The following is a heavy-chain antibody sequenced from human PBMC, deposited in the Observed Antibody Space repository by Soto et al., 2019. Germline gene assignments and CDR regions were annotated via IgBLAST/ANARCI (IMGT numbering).Heavy chain of an antibody. CDR3: ARVSHDVLSDRYYWYFDL. CDR2: IYYIGTS. J-gene: IGHJ2*01. D-gene: IGHD3-3*01. CDR1: GASISSGGYY. V-gene: IGHV4-31*03. Sequence: QVQLQESGPGLVKPSQTLSLTCTVSGASISSGGYYWGWIRQHPGKGLEWIGFIYYIGTSYYNPSLESRITLSVDTSKNHFSLNLTSVTAADTAVSYCARVSHDVLSDRYYWYFDLWGRGTLVTISS.